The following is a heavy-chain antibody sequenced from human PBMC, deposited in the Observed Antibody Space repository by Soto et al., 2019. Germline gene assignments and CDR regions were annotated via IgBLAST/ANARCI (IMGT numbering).Heavy chain of an antibody. Sequence: QVQLVESGGGVVQPGRSLRLSCAASGFTFSSYAMHWVRQAPGKGLEWVAVISYDGSNKYYADSVKGRFTISRDNSKNTLYLQMNSLRAEHTAVYYCARDQKWELLGYFQLWGQGTLVTVSS. D-gene: IGHD1-26*01. V-gene: IGHV3-30-3*01. J-gene: IGHJ1*01. CDR3: ARDQKWELLGYFQL. CDR2: ISYDGSNK. CDR1: GFTFSSYA.